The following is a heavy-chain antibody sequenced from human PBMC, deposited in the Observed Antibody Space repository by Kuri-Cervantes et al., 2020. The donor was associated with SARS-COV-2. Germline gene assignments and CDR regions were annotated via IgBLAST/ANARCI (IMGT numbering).Heavy chain of an antibody. V-gene: IGHV3-13*04. Sequence: GESLKISCAASGFTFSNYAMHWVRQVTGKGLEWVSAIGTAGDTYYPGSVKGRFTISRENANNSLYLQMNSLRAGDTAVYYCVRSYDFYGMDVWGQGTTVTVSS. CDR2: IGTAGDT. D-gene: IGHD3-3*01. J-gene: IGHJ6*02. CDR3: VRSYDFYGMDV. CDR1: GFTFSNYA.